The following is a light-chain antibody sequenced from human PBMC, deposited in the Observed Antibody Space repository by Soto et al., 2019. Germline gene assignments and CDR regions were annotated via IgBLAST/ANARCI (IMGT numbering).Light chain of an antibody. V-gene: IGKV3-20*01. CDR2: GTS. J-gene: IGKJ5*01. CDR1: QSVSSNY. CDR3: QQYGSSPVT. Sequence: EIGLTQSPGTLSLSPGESATLSCRASQSVSSNYLAWYQQKNGQAPRLLIFGTSSRATGIPERLSGSGYGTDLTITISRMEHEDFEVYLCQQYGSSPVTFGQGTRLEIK.